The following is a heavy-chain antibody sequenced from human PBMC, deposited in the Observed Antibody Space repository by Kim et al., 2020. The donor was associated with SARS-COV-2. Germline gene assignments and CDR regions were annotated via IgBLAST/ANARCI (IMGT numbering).Heavy chain of an antibody. J-gene: IGHJ5*02. V-gene: IGHV4-34*01. D-gene: IGHD4-4*01. Sequence: SETLSLTCAVYGGSFSGYYWSWIRQPPGKGLEWIGEINHSGSTNYNPSLKSRVTISVDTSKNQFSLKLSSVTAADTAVYYCARVGPLLRYTVTNNWFDP. CDR3: ARVGPLLRYTVTNNWFDP. CDR2: INHSGST. CDR1: GGSFSGYY.